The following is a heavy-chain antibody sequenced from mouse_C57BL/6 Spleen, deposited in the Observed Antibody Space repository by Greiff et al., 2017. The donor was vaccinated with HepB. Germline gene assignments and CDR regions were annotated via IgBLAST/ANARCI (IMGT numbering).Heavy chain of an antibody. Sequence: VQLQQPGAELVKPGASVKLSCKASGYTFTSYWMHWVKQRPGQGLEWIGMIHPNSGSTNYNEKFKSKATLTADKSSSTAYMQLSSLTSEDSAVYYCARSGLYYGSSYAHYWGQGTTLTVSS. CDR3: ARSGLYYGSSYAHY. J-gene: IGHJ2*01. CDR1: GYTFTSYW. V-gene: IGHV1-64*01. CDR2: IHPNSGST. D-gene: IGHD1-1*01.